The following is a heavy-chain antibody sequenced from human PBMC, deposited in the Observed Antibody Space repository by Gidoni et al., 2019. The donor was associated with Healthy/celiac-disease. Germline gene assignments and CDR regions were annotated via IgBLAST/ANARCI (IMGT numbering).Heavy chain of an antibody. CDR2: ISYDGSNK. J-gene: IGHJ4*02. V-gene: IGHV3-30*18. CDR1: GFTFSSYG. Sequence: QVQLVESGGGVVQPGRSLRLSCAASGFTFSSYGMHWVRQAPGKGLEWVAVISYDGSNKYYADSVKGRFTISRDNSKNTLYLQMNSLRAEDTAVYYCAKAQKEFDYWGQGTLVTVSS. CDR3: AKAQKEFDY.